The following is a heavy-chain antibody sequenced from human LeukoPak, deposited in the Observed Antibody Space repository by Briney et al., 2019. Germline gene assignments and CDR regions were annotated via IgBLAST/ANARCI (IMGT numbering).Heavy chain of an antibody. V-gene: IGHV4-61*02. CDR3: ARESPNYDFWSGYYYYYMDV. D-gene: IGHD3-3*01. CDR1: GGSISSGGYY. Sequence: PSETLSLTCTVSGGSISSGGYYWSWIRQPAGKGLEWIGRIYTSGSTNYNPSLKSRVTMSVDTPKNQFSLKLSSVTAADTAVYYCARESPNYDFWSGYYYYYMDVWGKGTTVTVSS. CDR2: IYTSGST. J-gene: IGHJ6*03.